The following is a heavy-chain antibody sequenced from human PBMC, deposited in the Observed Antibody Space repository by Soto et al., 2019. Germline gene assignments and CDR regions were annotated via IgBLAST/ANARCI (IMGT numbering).Heavy chain of an antibody. V-gene: IGHV3-7*01. Sequence: EMQLAESGGGLVQPGGSLRLSCAVSGITFTTYWMTWVRQAPGKGLEWVACIKPDGSEKYYVDSVKGRFTISRDNAKNSLYLEMNNPRFADTAVYYCASDLNSLNFWGQGTLVTVSS. J-gene: IGHJ4*02. CDR3: ASDLNSLNF. CDR2: IKPDGSEK. D-gene: IGHD1-1*01. CDR1: GITFTTYW.